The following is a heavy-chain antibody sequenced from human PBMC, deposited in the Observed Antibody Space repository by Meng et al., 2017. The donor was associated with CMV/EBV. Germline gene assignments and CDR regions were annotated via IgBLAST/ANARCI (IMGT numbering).Heavy chain of an antibody. CDR1: GGSFSGYY. J-gene: IGHJ4*02. CDR2: IYHSGST. CDR3: ARGSIAAVNFGYYFDY. V-gene: IGHV4-34*01. D-gene: IGHD6-6*01. Sequence: SETLSLTCAVYGGSFSGYYWSWIRQPPGKGLEWIGEIYHSGSTNYNLSLKSRVTISVDKSKNQFSLKLSSVTAADTAVYYCARGSIAAVNFGYYFDYWGQGTLVTVSS.